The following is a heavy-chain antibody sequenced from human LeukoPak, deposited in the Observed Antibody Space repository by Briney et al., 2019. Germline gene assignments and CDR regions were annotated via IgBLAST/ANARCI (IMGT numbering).Heavy chain of an antibody. D-gene: IGHD6-6*01. V-gene: IGHV5-51*01. Sequence: GESLKISCKGSGYRFTNFWIGWVRQMPGKGLEWMGIIYPGDSDTRYSPSFQGQVTISADKSISTAYLQWSSLKASDTAMYYGAREDSSSSPLDYWGQGTLVTVSS. CDR3: AREDSSSSPLDY. J-gene: IGHJ4*02. CDR1: GYRFTNFW. CDR2: IYPGDSDT.